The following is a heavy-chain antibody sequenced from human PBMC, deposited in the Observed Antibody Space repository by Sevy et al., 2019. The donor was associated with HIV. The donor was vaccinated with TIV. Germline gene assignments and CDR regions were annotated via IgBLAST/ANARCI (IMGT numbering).Heavy chain of an antibody. J-gene: IGHJ4*02. CDR2: ISNDGGNQ. CDR1: GFTFRSYG. D-gene: IGHD5-12*01. Sequence: GGSLRLSCAASGFTFRSYGMHWVRQAPGKGLEWLAVISNDGGNQYYADSVKGRFTISRDNSKNTVYLQMNSLRAEDTAVYYCAKDVSDGYNYFLDFWGQGALVTVSS. CDR3: AKDVSDGYNYFLDF. V-gene: IGHV3-30*18.